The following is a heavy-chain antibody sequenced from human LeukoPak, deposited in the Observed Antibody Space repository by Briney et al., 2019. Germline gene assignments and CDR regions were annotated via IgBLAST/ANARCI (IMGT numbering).Heavy chain of an antibody. Sequence: GGSLSLSCAASGFAFSTYGMGWVRQAPGKGPEWVAAISTSGHNTHYPDSVKGRFTISRDNSKYTLYLQMNTLSAEDTAVYYCVKGHTGYYFTIDYWGQGTLVTVSS. CDR1: GFAFSTYG. CDR3: VKGHTGYYFTIDY. D-gene: IGHD2/OR15-2a*01. J-gene: IGHJ4*02. V-gene: IGHV3-23*01. CDR2: ISTSGHNT.